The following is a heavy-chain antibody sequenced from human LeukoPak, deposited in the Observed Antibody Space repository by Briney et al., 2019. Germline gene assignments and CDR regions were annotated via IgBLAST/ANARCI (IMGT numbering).Heavy chain of an antibody. V-gene: IGHV1-69*05. D-gene: IGHD2-2*01. CDR1: GGTFSSYA. J-gene: IGHJ5*02. Sequence: GASVKVSCKASGGTFSSYAISWVRQAPGQGLEWMGGIIPIFGTANYAQKFQGRVTITTDESTSTAYMELSSLRSEDTAVYYCAREILPAATNPRDCFDPWGQGALVTVSS. CDR2: IIPIFGTA. CDR3: AREILPAATNPRDCFDP.